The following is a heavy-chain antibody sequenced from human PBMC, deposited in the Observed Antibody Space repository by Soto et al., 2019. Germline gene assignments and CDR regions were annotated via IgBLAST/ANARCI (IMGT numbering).Heavy chain of an antibody. CDR2: IYTSGST. CDR1: GGSISSYY. D-gene: IGHD3-22*01. V-gene: IGHV4-4*07. CDR3: ARDGRPLGDSSGYYTLDFDY. Sequence: SETLSLTCTVSGGSISSYYWSWIRQPAGKGLEWIGRIYTSGSTNYNPSLKSRVTMSVDTSKNQFSLKLSSVTAADTAVYYCARDGRPLGDSSGYYTLDFDYWGQGTLVTVSS. J-gene: IGHJ4*02.